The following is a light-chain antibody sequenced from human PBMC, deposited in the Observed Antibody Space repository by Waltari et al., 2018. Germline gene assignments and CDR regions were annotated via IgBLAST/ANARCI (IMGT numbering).Light chain of an antibody. CDR3: RHCVRLPVS. J-gene: IGKJ1*01. CDR1: QSVGKF. CDR2: DAS. Sequence: EIALTQSPGTLSLSPGERATLSCRASQSVGKFLAWYQQKPGQAPRLLIYDASIRATGIPDRFSGSGSGTDFSLTISRLEPEDFALYYCRHCVRLPVSFGQGTKVGIK. V-gene: IGKV3-20*01.